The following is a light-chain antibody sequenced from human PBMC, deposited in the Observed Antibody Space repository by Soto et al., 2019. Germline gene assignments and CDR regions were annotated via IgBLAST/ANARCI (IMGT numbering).Light chain of an antibody. CDR1: QTVTNNY. CDR2: GAS. J-gene: IGKJ2*01. CDR3: QQYDSSYT. V-gene: IGKV3-20*01. Sequence: EIVLTQSPGTLSLSPGETATLSCRASQTVTNNYLAWYQQKPGQAPRLVISGASSSATGIPDRFSGGGSETDFTLTISRLEPEDFAVCYCQQYDSSYTFGQGTKLEIK.